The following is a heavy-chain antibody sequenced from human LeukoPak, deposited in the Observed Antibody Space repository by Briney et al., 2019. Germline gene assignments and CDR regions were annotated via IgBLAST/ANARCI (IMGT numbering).Heavy chain of an antibody. Sequence: SETLSLTCTVSGGSISSYYWSWIRQPPGKGLKSIGYISYSGGTKYNPSLKSRVTISGDTPKNHFSLKLSSVTAADTAVYYCARTPGIVVEGWFDVWGQGTLVTVSS. CDR2: ISYSGGT. V-gene: IGHV4-59*08. D-gene: IGHD2-2*01. CDR3: ARTPGIVVEGWFDV. J-gene: IGHJ5*02. CDR1: GGSISSYY.